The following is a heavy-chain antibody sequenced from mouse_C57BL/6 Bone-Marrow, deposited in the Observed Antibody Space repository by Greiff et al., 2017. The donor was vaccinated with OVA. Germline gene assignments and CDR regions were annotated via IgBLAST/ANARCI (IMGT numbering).Heavy chain of an antibody. D-gene: IGHD2-5*01. J-gene: IGHJ2*01. Sequence: QVQLKESGAELVRPGASVTLSCKASGYTFTDYEMHWVKQTPVHGLEWIGSIDPETGGTAYSQKVKGKAILTADKSSSTLYMQLRSLTSEDSAVDYCTRTYSNFGDYDYWGQGTTLTVSA. CDR2: IDPETGGT. V-gene: IGHV1-15*01. CDR1: GYTFTDYE. CDR3: TRTYSNFGDYDY.